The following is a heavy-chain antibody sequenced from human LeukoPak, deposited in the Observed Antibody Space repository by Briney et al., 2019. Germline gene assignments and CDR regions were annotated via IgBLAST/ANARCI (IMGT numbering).Heavy chain of an antibody. CDR1: GDSISISSYY. J-gene: IGHJ4*02. CDR2: IYYSGST. Sequence: SETLSLTCTVSGDSISISSYYWGWIRQPPGKGLEWIGSIYYSGSTYYNPSLKSRVTISVDTSKNQFSLKLSSVTAADTAVFYCARDSMIVAMNWGQGTLVTVSS. CDR3: ARDSMIVAMN. D-gene: IGHD3-22*01. V-gene: IGHV4-39*07.